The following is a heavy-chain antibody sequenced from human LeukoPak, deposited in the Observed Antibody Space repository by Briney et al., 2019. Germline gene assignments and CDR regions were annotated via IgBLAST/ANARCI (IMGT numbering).Heavy chain of an antibody. CDR1: GYTFTSYD. V-gene: IGHV1-8*03. CDR2: MNPNSGNT. CDR3: ASGSSAAETGREYFQH. J-gene: IGHJ1*01. D-gene: IGHD6-13*01. Sequence: VASVKVSCKASGYTFTSYDINWVRQATGQGLEWMGWMNPNSGNTGYAQKFQGRVTITRNTSISTAYMELSSLRSEDTAVYYCASGSSAAETGREYFQHWGQGTLVTVSS.